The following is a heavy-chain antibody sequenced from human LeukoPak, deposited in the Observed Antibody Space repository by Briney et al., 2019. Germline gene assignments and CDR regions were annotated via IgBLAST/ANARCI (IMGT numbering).Heavy chain of an antibody. D-gene: IGHD2-2*02. V-gene: IGHV4-34*01. CDR3: ARGARLTAPIVVAPAAIRYNWFDP. CDR2: INHSGST. J-gene: IGHJ5*02. Sequence: PSETLSLTCAVYGGSFSGYYWSWIRQPPGKGLEWIGEINHSGSTNYNPSLKSRVTISVDTSKNQFSLKLSSVTAADTAVYYCARGARLTAPIVVAPAAIRYNWFDPWGQGTLVTASS. CDR1: GGSFSGYY.